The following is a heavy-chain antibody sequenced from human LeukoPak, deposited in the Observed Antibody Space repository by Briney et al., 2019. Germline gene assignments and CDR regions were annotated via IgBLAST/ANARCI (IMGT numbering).Heavy chain of an antibody. D-gene: IGHD3-3*01. CDR2: SDRDGVVR. Sequence: LSGGSLRLSCVGSSIRFADHWMLWVRQVPGKPPAWVARSDRDGVVREYADSVKGRFTIPRHNARNTIHLEMNRLKVEDTAIYYCVASRWSGALDFWGQGSLVTVSS. V-gene: IGHV3-74*01. J-gene: IGHJ4*02. CDR3: VASRWSGALDF. CDR1: SIRFADHW.